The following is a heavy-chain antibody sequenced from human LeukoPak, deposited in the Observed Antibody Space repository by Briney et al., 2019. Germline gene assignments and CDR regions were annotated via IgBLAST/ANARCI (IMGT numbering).Heavy chain of an antibody. J-gene: IGHJ4*02. CDR3: SRASSTSYYDY. D-gene: IGHD6-19*01. CDR1: GGSISSSSYY. Sequence: SETLSLTCTVSGGSISSSSYYWGWIRQPPGKGLEWIGSIYYSGSTYYNPSLKSRVTISVDTSKNQFSLKPSSVTAADTALYYCSRASSTSYYDYWGQGSLVTVSS. V-gene: IGHV4-39*07. CDR2: IYYSGST.